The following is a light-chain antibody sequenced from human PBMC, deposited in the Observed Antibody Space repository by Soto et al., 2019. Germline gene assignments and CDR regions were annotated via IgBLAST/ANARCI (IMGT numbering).Light chain of an antibody. CDR3: AAWDDNLNGPV. J-gene: IGLJ2*01. CDR1: SSNIGSNT. V-gene: IGLV1-44*01. Sequence: QSVLSQPPSASGTPGQRVNISCCGSSSNIGSNTVNWSQQFPGTAPRLFIYGDNRRPSGVPDRCSGSKSGTSASLAISGLQSEDEADYYCAAWDDNLNGPVFGGGTKLTVL. CDR2: GDN.